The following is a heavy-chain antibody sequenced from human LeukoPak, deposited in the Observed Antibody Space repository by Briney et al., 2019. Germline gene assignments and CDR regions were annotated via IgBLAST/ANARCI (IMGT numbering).Heavy chain of an antibody. J-gene: IGHJ6*02. V-gene: IGHV4-4*02. CDR2: IYHSGST. CDR1: GGSISSSNW. CDR3: ARGIVGATYYYYYGMDV. D-gene: IGHD1-26*01. Sequence: PSETLSLTCAVSGGSISSSNWWSWVRQPPGKGLEWIGEIYHSGSTNYNPSLKSRVTISVDKSKNQFSLKLSSVTAADTAVYYCARGIVGATYYYYYGMDVWGQGTTVTVSS.